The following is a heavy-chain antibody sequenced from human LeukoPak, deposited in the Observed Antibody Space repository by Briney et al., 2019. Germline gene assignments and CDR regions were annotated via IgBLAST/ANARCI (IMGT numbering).Heavy chain of an antibody. Sequence: GGSLRLSCAASGFTFSSYGMSWVRQAPGKGLEWVSAISGSGDSTYYADSVKGRFTISRDNAKNSLYLQMNSLRAEDTAVYYCARQAGNFDYWGQGTLVTVSS. J-gene: IGHJ4*02. D-gene: IGHD6-19*01. CDR1: GFTFSSYG. V-gene: IGHV3-23*01. CDR2: ISGSGDST. CDR3: ARQAGNFDY.